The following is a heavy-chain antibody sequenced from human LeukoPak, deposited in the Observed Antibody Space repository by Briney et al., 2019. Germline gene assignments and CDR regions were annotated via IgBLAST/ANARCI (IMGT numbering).Heavy chain of an antibody. D-gene: IGHD2-2*02. Sequence: ASVKVSCKASGYTFTNYGISWVRQAPGQGLEWMGWISAYNGNTNYAQKLQGRVTMTTDTSTSTAYMELRSLRSDDTAVYYCARVGVPAAILLSYYYYMDVWGKGTTVTVSS. V-gene: IGHV1-18*01. CDR1: GYTFTNYG. CDR3: ARVGVPAAILLSYYYYMDV. J-gene: IGHJ6*03. CDR2: ISAYNGNT.